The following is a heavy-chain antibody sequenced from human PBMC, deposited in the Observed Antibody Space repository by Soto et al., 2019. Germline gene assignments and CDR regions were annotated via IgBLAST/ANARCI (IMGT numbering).Heavy chain of an antibody. Sequence: GASVKLSCKVSGYTLTGFSMHWVRQAPGKGLEWMGGFDPEDGETIYAQKLQGRITMTEDTSTDTAYMELSSLRSEDTAVYYCATGYCSGGSCPVSMDVWGKGTTVTVSS. CDR1: GYTLTGFS. CDR2: FDPEDGET. J-gene: IGHJ6*04. CDR3: ATGYCSGGSCPVSMDV. V-gene: IGHV1-24*01. D-gene: IGHD2-15*01.